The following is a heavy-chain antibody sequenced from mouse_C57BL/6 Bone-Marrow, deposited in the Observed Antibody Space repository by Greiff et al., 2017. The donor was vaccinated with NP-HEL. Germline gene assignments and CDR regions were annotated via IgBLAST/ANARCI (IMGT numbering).Heavy chain of an antibody. V-gene: IGHV14-4*01. CDR3: TRSTRFDY. J-gene: IGHJ2*01. CDR2: IDPENGDT. D-gene: IGHD2-1*01. Sequence: VHVKQSGAELVRPGASVKLSCTASGFNIKDDYMHWVKQRPEQGLEWIGWIDPENGDTEYASKFQGKATITADTSSNTAYLQLSSLTSEDTAVYYCTRSTRFDYWGQGTTLTVSS. CDR1: GFNIKDDY.